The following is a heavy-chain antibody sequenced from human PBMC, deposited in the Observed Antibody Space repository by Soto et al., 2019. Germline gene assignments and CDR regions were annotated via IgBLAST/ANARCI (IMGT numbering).Heavy chain of an antibody. D-gene: IGHD2-2*02. CDR1: GYTLTSYG. CDR2: ISAYNGNT. Sequence: GASVKVSCKASGYTLTSYGITWVRQAPGQGLEWMGWISAYNGNTNYAQKLQGRVTMTTDTSTSTAYMELRSLRSDDTAVYYCARSPMVPAAIHLTGQVNWFDPWGQGTLVTVSS. V-gene: IGHV1-18*01. J-gene: IGHJ5*02. CDR3: ARSPMVPAAIHLTGQVNWFDP.